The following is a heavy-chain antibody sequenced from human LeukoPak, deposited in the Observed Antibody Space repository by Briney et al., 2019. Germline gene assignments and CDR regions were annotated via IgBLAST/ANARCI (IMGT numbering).Heavy chain of an antibody. CDR1: GFEFSSYQ. V-gene: IGHV3-48*03. CDR2: ISSSGADI. Sequence: QSGGSLRLSCAASGFEFSSYQMNWVRQAPGKALEWVSDISSSGADIFYAASVRGRFTTSRDNANNLLFLQMNSLTVDDTAVYYCARGDYAWGTFRYTLDYWGQGALVTVSS. J-gene: IGHJ4*02. D-gene: IGHD3-16*02. CDR3: ARGDYAWGTFRYTLDY.